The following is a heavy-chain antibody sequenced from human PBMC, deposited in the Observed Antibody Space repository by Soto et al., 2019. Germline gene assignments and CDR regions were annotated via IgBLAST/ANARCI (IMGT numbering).Heavy chain of an antibody. CDR3: PLNSYGDYHDAFDI. D-gene: IGHD4-17*01. CDR2: ISYDGSNK. Sequence: GSLRLSCAASGFTFSSYGMHWVRQAPGKGLEWVAVISYDGSNKYYADSVKGRFTISRDNSKNTLYLRMNSLRAEDTAVYYCPLNSYGDYHDAFDIWGQGTMVTVSS. J-gene: IGHJ3*02. CDR1: GFTFSSYG. V-gene: IGHV3-30*03.